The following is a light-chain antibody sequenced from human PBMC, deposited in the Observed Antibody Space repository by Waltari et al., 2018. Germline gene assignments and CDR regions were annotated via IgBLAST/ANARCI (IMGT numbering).Light chain of an antibody. CDR1: EGISIK. J-gene: IGKJ1*01. Sequence: DIQMTQSTSSLSASVGDRVTISCRASEGISIKLNWYQQKPGKAPKLLIYASSSLQSGVPLRFGGSGSGTEFTLTISSLQPEDFATYYCQQSYSALWTFGQGTKVEIQ. CDR3: QQSYSALWT. CDR2: ASS. V-gene: IGKV1-39*01.